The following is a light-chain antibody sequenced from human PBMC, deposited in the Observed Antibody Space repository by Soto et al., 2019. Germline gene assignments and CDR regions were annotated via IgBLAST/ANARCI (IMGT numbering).Light chain of an antibody. V-gene: IGKV3-20*01. CDR3: QQYGSSPLT. J-gene: IGKJ4*01. CDR1: QSVSSSY. Sequence: EIVLKQSPGTLSLSPGERATLSCRASQSVSSSYLAWYQQKPGQAPRLLIYGASSRATGIPDTFSGCGSGTDFTLTISRLEPEDFAVYYCQQYGSSPLTFGVGTKVEIK. CDR2: GAS.